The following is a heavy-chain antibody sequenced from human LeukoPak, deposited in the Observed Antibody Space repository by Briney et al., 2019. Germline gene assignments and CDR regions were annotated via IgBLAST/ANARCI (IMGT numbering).Heavy chain of an antibody. Sequence: SETLSLTWTVAGGSISSYCWSSIRQPPGKGLEWIGYIYYSGSTNYHPSLKSRVTISVDTSKNQFSLKLSSVTAADTAVYYCAGRDGYNPSDYWGQGTLVTVSS. CDR3: AGRDGYNPSDY. V-gene: IGHV4-59*08. J-gene: IGHJ4*02. CDR2: IYYSGST. D-gene: IGHD5-24*01. CDR1: GGSISSYC.